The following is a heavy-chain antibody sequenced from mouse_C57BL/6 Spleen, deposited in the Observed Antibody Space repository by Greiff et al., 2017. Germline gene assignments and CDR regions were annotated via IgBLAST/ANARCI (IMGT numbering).Heavy chain of an antibody. CDR3: TRWGTTEVPYYLDY. J-gene: IGHJ2*01. D-gene: IGHD1-1*01. Sequence: QVQLQQSGAELVRPGASVTLSCKASGYTFTDYEMHWVKQTPVHGLEWIGDIDPETGGTAYNQKFKGKARLTADKSSRTAYMERRSLTSEDSAVYYWTRWGTTEVPYYLDYWGQGTTLTVSS. CDR2: IDPETGGT. V-gene: IGHV1-15*01. CDR1: GYTFTDYE.